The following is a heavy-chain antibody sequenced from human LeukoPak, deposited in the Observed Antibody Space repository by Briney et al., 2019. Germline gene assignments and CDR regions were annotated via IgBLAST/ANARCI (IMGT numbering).Heavy chain of an antibody. CDR2: INPNSGGT. V-gene: IGHV1-2*06. J-gene: IGHJ3*02. Sequence: GASVKVSCEASGYTFTDYYIHWVRQAPGQGLEWMGRINPNSGGTNYAQKFQGRVTMTRDTSISTAYMELSRLRSDDTAVYYCARGSIVVIPAAVLYDAFDIWGQGTMVTVSS. D-gene: IGHD2-2*02. CDR1: GYTFTDYY. CDR3: ARGSIVVIPAAVLYDAFDI.